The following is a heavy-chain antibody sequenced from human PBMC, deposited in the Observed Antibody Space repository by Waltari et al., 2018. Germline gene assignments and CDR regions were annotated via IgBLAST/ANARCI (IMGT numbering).Heavy chain of an antibody. J-gene: IGHJ4*02. V-gene: IGHV1-69*08. Sequence: QVQLVQSGAEVKKPGSSVKVSCKASGGTFSSYTISWVRQAPGQGLEWMGRIIPILGIANYAQKFQGRVTITADKSTSTAYMELSSLRSEDTAVYYCAGDSGYDSTNYFDYWGQGTLVTVSS. CDR3: AGDSGYDSTNYFDY. CDR1: GGTFSSYT. D-gene: IGHD5-12*01. CDR2: IIPILGIA.